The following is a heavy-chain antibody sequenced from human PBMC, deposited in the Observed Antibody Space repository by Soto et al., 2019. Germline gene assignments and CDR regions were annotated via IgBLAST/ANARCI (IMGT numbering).Heavy chain of an antibody. CDR1: GFSLNDARVG. CDR2: IFSNDEK. J-gene: IGHJ4*02. CDR3: ARIQDYVWGSYPYDV. Sequence: QVALKESGPVLVKPTETLTLTCTVSGFSLNDARVGVSWIRQPPGRALEWLAHIFSNDEKSYSTSLYNRLTISKDTPKNQVVLTMTNMGPVDTATYFCARIQDYVWGSYPYDVWGQGSLVTVSS. V-gene: IGHV2-26*01. D-gene: IGHD3-16*02.